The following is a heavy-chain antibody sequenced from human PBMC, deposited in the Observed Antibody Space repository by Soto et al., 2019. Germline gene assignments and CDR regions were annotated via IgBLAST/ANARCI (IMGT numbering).Heavy chain of an antibody. D-gene: IGHD2-15*01. J-gene: IGHJ2*01. V-gene: IGHV3-48*03. CDR1: GFTFSSYE. Sequence: EVQLVESGGGLVQPGGSLRLSCAASGFTFSSYEINWVRQAPGKGLEWVSYISSSGSTIYYADSVKGRFTISRDNAKNSLYLQMNSLRAEDTAVYYCARGLPRYFDLWGRGTLVTVSS. CDR2: ISSSGSTI. CDR3: ARGLPRYFDL.